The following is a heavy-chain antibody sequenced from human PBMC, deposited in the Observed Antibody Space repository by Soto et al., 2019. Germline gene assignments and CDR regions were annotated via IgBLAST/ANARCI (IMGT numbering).Heavy chain of an antibody. V-gene: IGHV5-51*01. CDR1: GYSFTSYW. CDR2: IYPGDSDT. J-gene: IGHJ4*02. D-gene: IGHD6-13*01. CDR3: ARRSSSWYFDY. Sequence: GESLKISCKGSGYSFTSYWIGWVRQMPGKGLEWMGIIYPGDSDTRYSPSFQGQVTISADKSISTAYLKWSSLKASATAMYYCARRSSSWYFDYWGQGTLVTVSS.